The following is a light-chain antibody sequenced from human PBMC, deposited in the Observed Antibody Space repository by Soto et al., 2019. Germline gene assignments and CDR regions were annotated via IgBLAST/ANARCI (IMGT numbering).Light chain of an antibody. J-gene: IGLJ1*01. Sequence: QSVLSQPASVSGSPGQSITISCTGTSSVVGGYNSVSWYQQHPGRAPKLMIYDVSGRPSGVSNRFSGSKSGNTATLTISGLQAEDEADYYCRSYTSSTTLVFGTGTKVTVL. CDR3: RSYTSSTTLV. V-gene: IGLV2-14*01. CDR1: SSVVGGYNS. CDR2: DVS.